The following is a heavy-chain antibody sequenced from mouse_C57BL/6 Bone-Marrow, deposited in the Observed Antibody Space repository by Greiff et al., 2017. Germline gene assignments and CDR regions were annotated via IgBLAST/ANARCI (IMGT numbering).Heavy chain of an antibody. CDR2: ISYDGSN. V-gene: IGHV3-6*01. CDR1: GYSITSGYY. CDR3: ARGGY. J-gene: IGHJ2*01. Sequence: VQLKESGPGLVKPSQSLSLTCSVTGYSITSGYYWNWIRQFPGNKLEWMGYISYDGSNNSNPSLKNRISITRDTSKNQFFLKLNSVTTEDTATYYCARGGYWGQGTTLTVSS.